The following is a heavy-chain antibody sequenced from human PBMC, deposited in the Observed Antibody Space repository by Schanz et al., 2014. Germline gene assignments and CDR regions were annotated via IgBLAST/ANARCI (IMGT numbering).Heavy chain of an antibody. Sequence: QVQLVQSGSELKKPGASVKVSCKASGYTFTSYAMNWVRQAPGQGLEWMGRIIPIVDITNYAQKFLGRVTITADKSTSTVYMEMSSLRSDDTAVYYCARRASSRTYYDMWGQGTLVTVSS. D-gene: IGHD3-10*01. CDR1: GYTFTSYA. J-gene: IGHJ4*02. CDR2: IIPIVDIT. V-gene: IGHV1-69*09. CDR3: ARRASSRTYYDM.